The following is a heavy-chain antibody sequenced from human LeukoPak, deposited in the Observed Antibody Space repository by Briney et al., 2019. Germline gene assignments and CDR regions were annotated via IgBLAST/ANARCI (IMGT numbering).Heavy chain of an antibody. D-gene: IGHD4-17*01. CDR1: GFTFSDYN. J-gene: IGHJ6*03. CDR3: ARGTTVMRDYFYYYMDV. CDR2: ISRSGSTK. V-gene: IGHV3-11*01. Sequence: GGSLRLSCAASGFTFSDYNMRWIRQAPGKGLEWVSSISRSGSTKYYADSVKGRFTISRDNAKNSLFLQMNSLRAEDTAVYYCARGTTVMRDYFYYYMDVWGKGTTVTVSS.